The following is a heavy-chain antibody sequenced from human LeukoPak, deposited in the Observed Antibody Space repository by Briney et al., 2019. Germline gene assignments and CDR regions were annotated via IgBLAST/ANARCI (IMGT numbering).Heavy chain of an antibody. Sequence: GASVKVSCKASGYTFTGYYMHWVRQAPGQGLEWMGWINPNSGGTKYAQKFQGRVTMTRDMSISTAYMELSRLRSDDTAVYYCARVNSDSNCSSTSCYLSYYFDYWGQGTLVTVSS. D-gene: IGHD2-2*01. J-gene: IGHJ4*02. CDR1: GYTFTGYY. CDR2: INPNSGGT. V-gene: IGHV1-2*02. CDR3: ARVNSDSNCSSTSCYLSYYFDY.